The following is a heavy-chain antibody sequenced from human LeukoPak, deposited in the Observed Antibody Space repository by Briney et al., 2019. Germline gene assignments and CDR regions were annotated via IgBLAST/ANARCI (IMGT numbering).Heavy chain of an antibody. J-gene: IGHJ4*02. Sequence: ASVKVSCKASGYIFANHGLTWVRQAPGQGLEWMGWINTDNGDTNYAQKVQDRVTLTTEASTKTAYMELRSLSSDDTAFYYCARASSSYGSGLSYFDYWGQGTLVTVSS. CDR1: GYIFANHG. CDR2: INTDNGDT. CDR3: ARASSSYGSGLSYFDY. D-gene: IGHD3-10*01. V-gene: IGHV1-18*01.